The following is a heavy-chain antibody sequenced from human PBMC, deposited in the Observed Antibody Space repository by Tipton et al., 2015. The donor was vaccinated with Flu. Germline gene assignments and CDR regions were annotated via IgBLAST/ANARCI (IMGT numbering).Heavy chain of an antibody. CDR3: ARKRTGGPFDI. CDR2: VYSSGST. Sequence: TLSLTCTVSGGSVTSGSYYWSWIRQPAGKGLEWIGRVYSSGSTDYSPSLKSRVTISLDTSKNQFSLNLSSVTAADTAVYYCARKRTGGPFDIWGQGTMVTVS. V-gene: IGHV4-61*02. CDR1: GGSVTSGSYY. J-gene: IGHJ3*02. D-gene: IGHD1-1*01.